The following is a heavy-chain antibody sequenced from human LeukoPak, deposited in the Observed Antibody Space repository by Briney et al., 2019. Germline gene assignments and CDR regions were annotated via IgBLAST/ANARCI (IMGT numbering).Heavy chain of an antibody. Sequence: ASVKVSCKASGYTFTGYYMHWVRQAPGQGLEWMGWINPNSGGTNYAQKFQGRATMTRDTSISTAYMELSRLRSDDTAVYYCARSYYDFWSGGRGFDYWGQGTLVTVSS. CDR3: ARSYYDFWSGGRGFDY. CDR2: INPNSGGT. CDR1: GYTFTGYY. V-gene: IGHV1-2*02. J-gene: IGHJ4*02. D-gene: IGHD3-3*01.